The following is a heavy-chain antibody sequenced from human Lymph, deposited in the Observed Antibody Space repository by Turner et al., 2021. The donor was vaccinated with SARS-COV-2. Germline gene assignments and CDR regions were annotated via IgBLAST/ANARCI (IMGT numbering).Heavy chain of an antibody. CDR1: GFTLSSYG. Sequence: QVQLVESGGGVVQPGRSLRLSCAASGFTLSSYGMHWVRQAPGKGLEWVAVISNDGSNKYYADSVKGRFTISRDNSKNTLYLQMNSLRAEDTAVYYCAKARDGYNFFTIDYWGQGTLVTVSS. V-gene: IGHV3-30*18. J-gene: IGHJ4*02. CDR3: AKARDGYNFFTIDY. D-gene: IGHD5-12*01. CDR2: ISNDGSNK.